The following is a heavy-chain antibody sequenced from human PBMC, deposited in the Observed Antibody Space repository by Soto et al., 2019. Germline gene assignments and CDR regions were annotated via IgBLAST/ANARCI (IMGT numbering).Heavy chain of an antibody. Sequence: PGGSLRLSCAASGFTFSSNWMHWVRQAPGKGPVWFSRINSDGSSISYADSVKGRFTISRDNAKNTLYLQMNSLRPEDTAVYYCARGSSWSYNYFDPWGQGTLVTVSS. CDR1: GFTFSSNW. J-gene: IGHJ5*02. CDR2: INSDGSSI. D-gene: IGHD6-13*01. CDR3: ARGSSWSYNYFDP. V-gene: IGHV3-74*01.